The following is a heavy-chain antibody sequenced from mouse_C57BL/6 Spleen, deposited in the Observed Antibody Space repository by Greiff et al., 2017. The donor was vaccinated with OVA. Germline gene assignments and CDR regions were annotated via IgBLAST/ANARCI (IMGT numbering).Heavy chain of an antibody. CDR2: INPSNGGT. CDR1: VYTFTSYW. V-gene: IGHV1-53*01. CDR3: ERSPYYYGSSYEYFDV. D-gene: IGHD1-1*01. J-gene: IGHJ1*03. Sequence: QVQLQQPGTDLVKPGASVKLSCKASVYTFTSYWMHWVKQRPGQGLEWIGNINPSNGGTNYNEKFKSKATLTVDKSSSTAYMQLSSLTSEDSAVYYCERSPYYYGSSYEYFDVWGTGTTVTVSS.